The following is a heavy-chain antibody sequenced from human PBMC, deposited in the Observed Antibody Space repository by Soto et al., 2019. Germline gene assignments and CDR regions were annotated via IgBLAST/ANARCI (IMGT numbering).Heavy chain of an antibody. V-gene: IGHV1-69*13. Sequence: SVKVSCKASGGTFSSYAISWVRQAPGQGLEWMGGIIPIFGTANYAQKFQGRVTITADESTSTAYMELSSLRSEDTAVYYCARNAAGSSSSGYYYYPYGMDVWGQGTTVTVSS. CDR3: ARNAAGSSSSGYYYYPYGMDV. D-gene: IGHD6-6*01. CDR1: GGTFSSYA. J-gene: IGHJ6*02. CDR2: IIPIFGTA.